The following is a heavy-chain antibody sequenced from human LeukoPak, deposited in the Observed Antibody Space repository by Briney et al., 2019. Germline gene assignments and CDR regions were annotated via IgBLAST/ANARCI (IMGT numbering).Heavy chain of an antibody. D-gene: IGHD7-27*01. CDR2: TNQDGSKK. CDR1: GFSFRGFW. V-gene: IGHV3-7*03. J-gene: IGHJ4*02. Sequence: GGSLRLSCAASGFSFRGFWMNWIRQAPGKGLEWVANTNQDGSKKYYVDSVRGRFTISRDNAEKLVYLQINSLRVEDTAIYYCAAWGSGNYWGQGTLVTVSS. CDR3: AAWGSGNY.